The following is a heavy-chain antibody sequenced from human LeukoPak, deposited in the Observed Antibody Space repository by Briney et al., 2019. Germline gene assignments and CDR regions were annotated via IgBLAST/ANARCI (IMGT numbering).Heavy chain of an antibody. D-gene: IGHD3-16*01. CDR1: GGSIFINTYY. V-gene: IGHV4-39*07. Sequence: PSETLSLTCTVSGGSIFINTYYWGWIRQPPGKGLEWIGSIYYSGSTYYNPSLKSRVAISVDTSKNQFSLKLSSVTAADTAVYYCATQVLGRGGRPTGCWFDPWGRGTLVTVSS. CDR2: IYYSGST. J-gene: IGHJ5*02. CDR3: ATQVLGRGGRPTGCWFDP.